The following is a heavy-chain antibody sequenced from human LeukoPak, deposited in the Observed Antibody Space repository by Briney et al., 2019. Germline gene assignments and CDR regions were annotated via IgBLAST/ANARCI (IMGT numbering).Heavy chain of an antibody. CDR1: GFTFSNYA. J-gene: IGHJ5*02. CDR3: AKRGNAISFFDP. D-gene: IGHD2/OR15-2a*01. Sequence: GGSLRLSCAASGFTFSNYAMYWVSQAPGKGLEWVSGLSGTGDITYYTDSVKGRFTISRDDSKNTLYLEMNNLRAEDTALYYCAKRGNAISFFDPWGQGTLVTVSS. V-gene: IGHV3-23*01. CDR2: LSGTGDIT.